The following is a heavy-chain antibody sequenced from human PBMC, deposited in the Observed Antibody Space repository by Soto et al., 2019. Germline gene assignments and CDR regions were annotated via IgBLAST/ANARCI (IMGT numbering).Heavy chain of an antibody. V-gene: IGHV3-23*01. CDR1: GFIFSNYA. CDR2: ISGPGGST. J-gene: IGHJ5*02. D-gene: IGHD6-19*01. Sequence: EVQLLESGGGLVQPGGSLRLSCEASGFIFSNYATTWVRQAAGKGLEWVSSISGPGGSTYYADSVQGRFTISRDNSKNTLFLQMHSLRADDTALYFCARDERIAVAGTDTWGQGILVTVTS. CDR3: ARDERIAVAGTDT.